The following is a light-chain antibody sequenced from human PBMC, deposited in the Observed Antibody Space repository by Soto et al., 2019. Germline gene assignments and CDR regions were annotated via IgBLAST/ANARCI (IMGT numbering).Light chain of an antibody. CDR1: QSVSSTY. J-gene: IGKJ2*01. CDR2: GAS. V-gene: IGKV3-20*01. Sequence: EIALTQSPGTLSLSPGERATLSCRASQSVSSTYLAWYQQKPGQAPRLLIYGASSSATGIQDRFSGSGSGTDFAHSSSRVEPEDFAVYYCQQYCTSPDTFGQGTKLEIK. CDR3: QQYCTSPDT.